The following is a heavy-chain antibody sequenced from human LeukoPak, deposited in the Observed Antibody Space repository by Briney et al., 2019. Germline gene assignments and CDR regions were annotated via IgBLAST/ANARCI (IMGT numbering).Heavy chain of an antibody. Sequence: GASVKVSCKASGGTFSSYAISWLRQAPGQGLEWMGRIIPIFGTANYAQKFQGRVTITADKSTSTAYMELSSLRSEDTAVYYCARENCGGDCYSSPFDYWGQGTLVTVSS. CDR1: GGTFSSYA. V-gene: IGHV1-69*06. CDR3: ARENCGGDCYSSPFDY. CDR2: IIPIFGTA. J-gene: IGHJ4*02. D-gene: IGHD2-21*02.